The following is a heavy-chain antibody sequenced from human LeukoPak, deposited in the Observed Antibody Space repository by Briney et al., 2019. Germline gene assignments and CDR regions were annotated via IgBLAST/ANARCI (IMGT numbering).Heavy chain of an antibody. Sequence: ASVKVSCKASGYTFSSYGISWVRQAPGQGLEWVAWISVYNGNTKYAQKLQGRVTMTTDTSTSTAYMELRSLRSDDTAVYYCARDESSGSYYFDYWGQGTLVTVSS. D-gene: IGHD1-26*01. CDR3: ARDESSGSYYFDY. V-gene: IGHV1-18*01. CDR1: GYTFSSYG. CDR2: ISVYNGNT. J-gene: IGHJ4*02.